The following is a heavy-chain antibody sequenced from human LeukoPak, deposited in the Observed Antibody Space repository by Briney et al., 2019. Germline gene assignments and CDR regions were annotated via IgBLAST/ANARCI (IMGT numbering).Heavy chain of an antibody. CDR2: ISAYNGNT. D-gene: IGHD2-2*01. CDR3: ARDACSSTSCYEGVTSDY. Sequence: GASVKVSCKASGYTFTSYGISWVRQAPGQGLEWMGWISAYNGNTNYAQKLQGRVTMTTDTSTSTAYMELRSLRSDDTAGYYCARDACSSTSCYEGVTSDYWGQGTLVTVSS. CDR1: GYTFTSYG. V-gene: IGHV1-18*01. J-gene: IGHJ4*02.